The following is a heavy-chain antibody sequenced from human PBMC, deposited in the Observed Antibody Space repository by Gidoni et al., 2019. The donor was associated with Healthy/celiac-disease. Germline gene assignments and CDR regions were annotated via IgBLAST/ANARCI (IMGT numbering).Heavy chain of an antibody. CDR1: GFTFSSYA. J-gene: IGHJ4*02. CDR2: ISGSGGST. Sequence: EVQLLESGGGLVQPGGSLRLSCAASGFTFSSYAMSWVRQAPGKGLEWVSAISGSGGSTYYADSVKGRFTISRDNSKNTLYLQMNSLRAEDTAVYYCAKVLEFSGSSSGVDFDYWGQGTLVTVSS. CDR3: AKVLEFSGSSSGVDFDY. D-gene: IGHD6-13*01. V-gene: IGHV3-23*01.